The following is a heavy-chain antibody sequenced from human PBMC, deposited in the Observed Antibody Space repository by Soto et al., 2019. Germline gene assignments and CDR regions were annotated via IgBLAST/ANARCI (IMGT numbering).Heavy chain of an antibody. Sequence: PGGSLRLSCTASGFTFDDYAMHWVRLRPGKGLEWVSGINWNSNNMGYADSVKGRFTISRDDAKNSLHLQMNSLRPEDTAFYYCAKGSTSSWYAHYFDFWGQGILVTVYS. CDR3: AKGSTSSWYAHYFDF. D-gene: IGHD6-13*01. CDR2: INWNSNNM. CDR1: GFTFDDYA. V-gene: IGHV3-9*01. J-gene: IGHJ4*02.